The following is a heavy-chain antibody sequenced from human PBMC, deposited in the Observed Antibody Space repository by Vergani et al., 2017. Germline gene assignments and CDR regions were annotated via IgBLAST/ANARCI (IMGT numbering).Heavy chain of an antibody. V-gene: IGHV4-34*01. CDR1: GGSFSGYY. CDR3: ARDGRYYYDSSGYSSNWFDP. Sequence: QVQLQQWGAGLLKPSETLSLTCAVYGGSFSGYYWSWIRQPPGKGLEWIGEINNSGSTNYNPSLKSRVTISVDTSKNQFSLKLSSVTAADTAVYYCARDGRYYYDSSGYSSNWFDPWGQGTLVTVSS. J-gene: IGHJ5*02. D-gene: IGHD3-22*01. CDR2: INNSGST.